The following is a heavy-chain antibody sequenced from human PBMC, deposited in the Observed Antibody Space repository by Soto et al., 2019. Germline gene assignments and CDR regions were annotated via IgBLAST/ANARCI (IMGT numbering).Heavy chain of an antibody. J-gene: IGHJ6*02. CDR3: ARNRSFTLGFYYDGMDV. CDR1: GYSFASYW. CDR2: IYPGDSDT. V-gene: IGHV5-51*01. Sequence: GESLKISCQGSGYSFASYWIGWVRQMPGKGLEWMGIIYPGDSDTRYSPSFQGQVTISADKSLRTAYRQWTSLKASDTALYYCARNRSFTLGFYYDGMDVWGQGTTVTV. D-gene: IGHD6-6*01.